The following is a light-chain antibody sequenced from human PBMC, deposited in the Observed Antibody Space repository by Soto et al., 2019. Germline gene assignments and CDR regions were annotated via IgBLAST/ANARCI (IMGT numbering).Light chain of an antibody. Sequence: DIQMTQSPSTLSASVGDTVTITCRASQTVTNWLAWYQQKPGKAPKLLIYDDSTLESGVPSRFSGSGSGTEFTLHINGLQPDDSATYYCQEYNSFSTFGQGTKVEIK. V-gene: IGKV1-5*01. CDR1: QTVTNW. J-gene: IGKJ1*01. CDR3: QEYNSFST. CDR2: DDS.